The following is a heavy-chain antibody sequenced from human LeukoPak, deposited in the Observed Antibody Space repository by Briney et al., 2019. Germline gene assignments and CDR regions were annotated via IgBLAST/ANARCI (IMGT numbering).Heavy chain of an antibody. V-gene: IGHV4-61*02. CDR3: ARGIRGFCSSDYYYYMDV. CDR2: IYTSGST. D-gene: IGHD2-2*01. Sequence: SETLSLTCTVSGGSISSGSYYWSWIRQPAGKGLEWIGRIYTSGSTNYNPSLKSRVTISVDTSKNQFSLKLSSVTAADTAVYYCARGIRGFCSSDYYYYMDVWGKGTTVTVSS. CDR1: GGSISSGSYY. J-gene: IGHJ6*03.